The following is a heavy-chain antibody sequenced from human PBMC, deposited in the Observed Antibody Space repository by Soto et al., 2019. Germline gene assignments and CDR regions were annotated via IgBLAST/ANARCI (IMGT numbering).Heavy chain of an antibody. CDR1: GFTFSSYD. CDR3: SRGQGDY. Sequence: EVQLVESGEGLVQPGGSLRLSCAASGFTFSSYDMFWVRQAPGKGLEYVSGIRGNDGSTHYIDSVKGRFTISRDNSKDTLFLQMGSLRAEDMAVYYCSRGQGDYWGQGTLVTVSS. J-gene: IGHJ4*02. CDR2: IRGNDGST. V-gene: IGHV3-64*02.